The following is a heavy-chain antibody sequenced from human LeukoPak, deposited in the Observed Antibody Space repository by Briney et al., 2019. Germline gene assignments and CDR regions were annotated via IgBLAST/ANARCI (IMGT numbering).Heavy chain of an antibody. CDR1: GFTFSSYG. D-gene: IGHD3-9*01. J-gene: IGHJ4*02. CDR2: ISYDGSNK. Sequence: PGGSLRLSCAASGFTFSSYGMHWVRQAPGKGLEWVAVISYDGSNKYYADSVKGRFTISRDNSKNTLYLQMNRLRAEDTAVYYCATTVDWRGDYWGQGTLVTVSS. V-gene: IGHV3-30*03. CDR3: ATTVDWRGDY.